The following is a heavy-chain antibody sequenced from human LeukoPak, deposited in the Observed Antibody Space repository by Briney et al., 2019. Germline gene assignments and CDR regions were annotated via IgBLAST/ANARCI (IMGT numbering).Heavy chain of an antibody. CDR1: GGSISSYY. CDR3: ARTMVRGAGWAPLDI. J-gene: IGHJ3*02. CDR2: IYYSGST. D-gene: IGHD3-10*01. Sequence: SETLSLTCTVSGGSISSYYWSWIRQPPGKGLEWIGYIYYSGSTNYNPSLKSRVTISVDTSKNQFSLKLSSVTAADTAVYYCARTMVRGAGWAPLDIWGRGTMVTVSS. V-gene: IGHV4-59*12.